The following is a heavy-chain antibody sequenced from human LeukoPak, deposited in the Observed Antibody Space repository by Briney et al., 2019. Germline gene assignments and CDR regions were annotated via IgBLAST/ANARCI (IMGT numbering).Heavy chain of an antibody. Sequence: PSETLSLTCTVSGGSISSYYWSWIRQPPGKGLEWIGYIYYSGSTNYNPSLKSRVTISVDTSKNQFSLKLSSVTAADTAVYYCARVLYSCSGGSCYPNWFDPWGQGTLVTVSS. J-gene: IGHJ5*02. CDR1: GGSISSYY. CDR3: ARVLYSCSGGSCYPNWFDP. CDR2: IYYSGST. D-gene: IGHD2-15*01. V-gene: IGHV4-59*01.